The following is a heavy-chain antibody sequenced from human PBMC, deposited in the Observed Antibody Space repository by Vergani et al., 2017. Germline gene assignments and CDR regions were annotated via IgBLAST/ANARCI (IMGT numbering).Heavy chain of an antibody. CDR3: AKDFHPAYIAVAATDAFDI. CDR2: ISGSGGST. V-gene: IGHV3-23*04. D-gene: IGHD6-19*01. Sequence: VQLVESGGGVVQPGRSLRLSCAASGFTFSSYAMSWVRQAPGKGLEWVSAISGSGGSTYYADSVKGRFTISRDNSKNTLYLQMNSLRAEDTAVYYCAKDFHPAYIAVAATDAFDIWGQGTMVTVSS. J-gene: IGHJ3*02. CDR1: GFTFSSYA.